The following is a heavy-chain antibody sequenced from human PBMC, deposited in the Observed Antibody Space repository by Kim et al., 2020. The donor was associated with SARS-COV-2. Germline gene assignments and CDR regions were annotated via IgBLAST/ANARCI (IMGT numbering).Heavy chain of an antibody. V-gene: IGHV3-30-3*01. D-gene: IGHD6-6*01. CDR3: ARDATRIAALDY. J-gene: IGHJ4*02. CDR1: GFTFSSYA. Sequence: GGSLRLSCAASGFTFSSYAMHWVRQAPGKGLEWVSVITCNSSNKYYADSVKGRFTISRDNSKNPLYLQMNSLRAEDTAVYYCARDATRIAALDYWGQGTLGTVSS. CDR2: ITCNSSNK.